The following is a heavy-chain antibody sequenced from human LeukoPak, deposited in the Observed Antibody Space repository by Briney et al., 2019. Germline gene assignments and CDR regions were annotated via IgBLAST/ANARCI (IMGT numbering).Heavy chain of an antibody. CDR2: IAEDGSIE. CDR1: GFTFSSYV. V-gene: IGHV3-30*18. Sequence: PGRSLRLSCAASGFTFSSYVMHCVRQAPGKGLEWVAFIAEDGSIEKYTDSVKGRFTISRDNSNNTLYLRMNSLRAEDTGVYYCAKDRETTSSGTFDSWGQGTLVTVSS. J-gene: IGHJ4*02. D-gene: IGHD1-1*01. CDR3: AKDRETTSSGTFDS.